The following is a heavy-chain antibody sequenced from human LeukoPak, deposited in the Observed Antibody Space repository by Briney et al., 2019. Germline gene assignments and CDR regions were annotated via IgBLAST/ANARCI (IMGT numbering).Heavy chain of an antibody. Sequence: GGSLRLSCAASGFTFKTYTMTWVRQAPGKGLEWVSSITGDCKYITYADSVKGRFTISRDNAKNSLYLQVASLRGDDTATYYCAREGNDYYYDQWGQGTLVTVSP. CDR1: GFTFKTYT. CDR3: AREGNDYYYDQ. V-gene: IGHV3-21*01. J-gene: IGHJ4*02. D-gene: IGHD3-16*01. CDR2: ITGDCKYI.